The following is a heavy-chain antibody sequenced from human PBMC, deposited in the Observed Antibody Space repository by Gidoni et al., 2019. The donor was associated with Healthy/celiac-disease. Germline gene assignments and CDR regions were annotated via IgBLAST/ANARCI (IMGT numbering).Heavy chain of an antibody. J-gene: IGHJ4*02. V-gene: IGHV3-53*02. D-gene: IGHD3-9*01. CDR1: GFTVSSNY. CDR3: ARENILTGYGIDY. Sequence: EVQLVETGGGLIQPGGSLRLSCAASGFTVSSNYMSWVRQAPGKGLEWVSVIYSGGSTYYADSVKGRFTISRDNSKNTLYLQMNSLRAEDTAVYYCARENILTGYGIDYWGQGTLVTVSS. CDR2: IYSGGST.